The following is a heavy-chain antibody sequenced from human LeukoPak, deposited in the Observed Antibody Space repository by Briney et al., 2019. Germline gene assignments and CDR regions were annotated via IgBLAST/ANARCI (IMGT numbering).Heavy chain of an antibody. CDR1: GFTFSTYA. V-gene: IGHV3-23*01. J-gene: IGHJ4*02. CDR3: AKDLRGVRRLGALDY. Sequence: GSLRLSCSASGFTFSTYAMGWVRQAPGKGVEWVSTVSDSGGTLYYADSVKGRLTITRDNSKNTLYVQMNSLRAEDTALYFCAKDLRGVRRLGALDYWGQGALVTVSS. CDR2: VSDSGGTL. D-gene: IGHD7-27*01.